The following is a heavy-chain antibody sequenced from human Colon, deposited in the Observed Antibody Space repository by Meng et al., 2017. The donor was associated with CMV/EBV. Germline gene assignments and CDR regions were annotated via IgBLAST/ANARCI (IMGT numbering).Heavy chain of an antibody. D-gene: IGHD2-21*02. CDR3: ARNRLECGGDCYFADS. Sequence: GESLKISCAASGFTFSSYWMHWVRQTPGKGLEWVSRVNNDGRNTVYADSVKGRFTVSRDESKNVVFLQMNDLRVEDTAVYYCARNRLECGGDCYFADSWGQGTLVTVSS. J-gene: IGHJ4*02. CDR1: GFTFSSYW. V-gene: IGHV3-74*01. CDR2: VNNDGRNT.